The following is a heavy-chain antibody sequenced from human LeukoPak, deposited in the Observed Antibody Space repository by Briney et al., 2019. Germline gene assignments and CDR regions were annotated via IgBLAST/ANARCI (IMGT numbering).Heavy chain of an antibody. CDR2: ISGSGGST. D-gene: IGHD4-17*01. CDR3: AKDLYGDYDPGSDY. Sequence: GGSLRLSRAASGFTFSSYGMSWVRQAPGKGLEWVSAISGSGGSTYYADSVKGRFTISRDNSKNTLYLQMNSLRAEDTAVYYCAKDLYGDYDPGSDYWGQGTLVTVSS. J-gene: IGHJ4*02. CDR1: GFTFSSYG. V-gene: IGHV3-23*01.